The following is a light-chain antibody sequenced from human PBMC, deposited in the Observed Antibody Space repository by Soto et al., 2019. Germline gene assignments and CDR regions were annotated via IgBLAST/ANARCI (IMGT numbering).Light chain of an antibody. CDR1: QSVGSY. CDR3: QQRKNWQVT. V-gene: IGKV3-11*01. J-gene: IGKJ5*01. CDR2: DAS. Sequence: EIELTQSPGTLSLSPGERATLSCRASQSVGSYLAWYQQKPDQAPRLLIYDASNRATGIPARFSGSGSGTDFTLTISSLEPEDFAVYYCQQRKNWQVTFGQGTRLEIK.